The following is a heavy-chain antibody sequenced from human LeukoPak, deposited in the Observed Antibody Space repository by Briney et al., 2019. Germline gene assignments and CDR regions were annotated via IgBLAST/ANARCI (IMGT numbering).Heavy chain of an antibody. CDR1: GFTFSNYW. J-gene: IGHJ5*02. D-gene: IGHD1/OR15-1a*01. Sequence: GGSLRLSCAVSGFTFSNYWMSWVRQAPGKGLEWVSGINWNGGSTGYADSVKGRFTISRDNAKNSLYLQMNSLRAEDTALYYCARGEYGTFDPWGQGTLVTVSS. CDR2: INWNGGST. CDR3: ARGEYGTFDP. V-gene: IGHV3-20*04.